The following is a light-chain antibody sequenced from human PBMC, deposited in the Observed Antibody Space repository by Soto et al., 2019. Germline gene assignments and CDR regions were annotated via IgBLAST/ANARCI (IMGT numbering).Light chain of an antibody. CDR2: SNN. V-gene: IGLV1-44*01. J-gene: IGLJ1*01. Sequence: QSVLTQPPSASGTPGQRGTISWSGSSSNIGSNTVNWYQQLPGTAPKLLIYSNNERPSGVPDRFSGAKSGTSASLAISGLQSEDEADFYCAAWDDSLNAYVIGTGTKLTVL. CDR1: SSNIGSNT. CDR3: AAWDDSLNAYV.